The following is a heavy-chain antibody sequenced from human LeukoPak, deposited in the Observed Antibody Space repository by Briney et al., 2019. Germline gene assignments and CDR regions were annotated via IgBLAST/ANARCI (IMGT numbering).Heavy chain of an antibody. CDR1: GFTFSSYG. V-gene: IGHV3-30*02. Sequence: PGGSLRLSCAASGFTFSSYGMHWVRQAPGKGLEWVAFIRYDGSNKYYADSVKGRFTISRDNAKNTLYLQMNSLRAEDTAVYYCARGSNSGTYYGSEYFQHWGQGTLVPVSS. CDR3: ARGSNSGTYYGSEYFQH. CDR2: IRYDGSNK. J-gene: IGHJ1*01. D-gene: IGHD1-26*01.